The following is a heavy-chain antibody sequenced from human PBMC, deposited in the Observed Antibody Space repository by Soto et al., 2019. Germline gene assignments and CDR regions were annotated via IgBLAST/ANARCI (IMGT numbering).Heavy chain of an antibody. V-gene: IGHV4-31*03. CDR3: VRVGVGIGSHFDS. CDR1: GGSISSGGYY. CDR2: IYYSGST. J-gene: IGHJ4*02. D-gene: IGHD1-26*01. Sequence: SETLSLTCTVSGGSISSGGYYWSWTRQHPGKGLEWIGYIYYSGSTYYNPSLKSRVTISVDTSKNQFSLNLKSITAADTAVYYCVRVGVGIGSHFDSWGRGTLVTVSS.